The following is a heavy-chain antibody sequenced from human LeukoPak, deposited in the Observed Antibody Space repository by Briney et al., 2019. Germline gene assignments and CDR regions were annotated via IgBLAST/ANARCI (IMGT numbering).Heavy chain of an antibody. CDR1: VGTFSSYA. CDR3: ARVSYSSSWHDGY. Sequence: SVKVSFKACVGTFSSYAISWVRQAPGQGLEWMGGIIPIFGTANYSQKFQGRVTITADESTSTAYMELSSLRSEDTAVYYCARVSYSSSWHDGYWGQGTLVTVSS. V-gene: IGHV1-69*01. CDR2: IIPIFGTA. J-gene: IGHJ4*02. D-gene: IGHD6-13*01.